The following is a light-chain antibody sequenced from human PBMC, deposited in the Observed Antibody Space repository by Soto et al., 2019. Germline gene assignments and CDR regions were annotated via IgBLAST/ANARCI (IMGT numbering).Light chain of an antibody. CDR2: DVS. CDR1: SSDFGGYNY. V-gene: IGLV2-14*01. Sequence: QSALTQPASVSGSPGQSIAISCIGSSSDFGGYNYVSWHQQHPGKAPKVVIYDVSNPPSGVSDRFSGSKSGNTASLTISGLQAEDEADYYCSSYTGSSTYVFGTGTKVTVL. J-gene: IGLJ1*01. CDR3: SSYTGSSTYV.